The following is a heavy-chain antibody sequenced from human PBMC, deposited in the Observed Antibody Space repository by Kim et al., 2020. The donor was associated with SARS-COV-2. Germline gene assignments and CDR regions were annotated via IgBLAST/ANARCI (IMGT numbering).Heavy chain of an antibody. J-gene: IGHJ4*02. D-gene: IGHD3-16*01. CDR1: GFTFSNVV. CDR2: VSLSNAIT. Sequence: GGSLRLSCAASGFTFSNVVISWVRQAPGKGLEWVSVVSLSNAITFYADSVKGRFTISRDNSKNTVYLQMNSLRNEDTAIYYCAKHLIRTYDYWGQGTLVTV. V-gene: IGHV3-23*01. CDR3: AKHLIRTYDY.